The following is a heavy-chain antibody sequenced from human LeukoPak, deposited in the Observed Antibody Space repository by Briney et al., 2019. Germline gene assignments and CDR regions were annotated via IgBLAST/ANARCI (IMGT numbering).Heavy chain of an antibody. J-gene: IGHJ4*02. V-gene: IGHV3-7*01. CDR2: INQDGSER. D-gene: IGHD1-26*01. CDR3: ARDYMAGATFQIQGPVDY. Sequence: SGGSLRLSCAASRFTFSNYWMTWVRQAPGKGLEWVANINQDGSERYYVDSVKGRFTISRDNAKSSLYLQMNSLRAEDTAVYYCARDYMAGATFQIQGPVDYWGQGTLVTVSS. CDR1: RFTFSNYW.